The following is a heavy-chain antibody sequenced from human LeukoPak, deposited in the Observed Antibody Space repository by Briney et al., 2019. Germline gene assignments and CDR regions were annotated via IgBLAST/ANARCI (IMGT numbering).Heavy chain of an antibody. D-gene: IGHD2-15*01. CDR2: INPNSGGT. CDR3: ATSLYCSGGSCYSLGGYYYYMDV. CDR1: GYTFTGYY. J-gene: IGHJ6*03. Sequence: ASVKVSCKASGYTFTGYYMHWVRQAPGQGLEWMGWINPNSGGTNYAQKFQGRVTMTRDTSISTAYMELSRLRSDDTAVYYCATSLYCSGGSCYSLGGYYYYMDVWGKGTTVTVSS. V-gene: IGHV1-2*02.